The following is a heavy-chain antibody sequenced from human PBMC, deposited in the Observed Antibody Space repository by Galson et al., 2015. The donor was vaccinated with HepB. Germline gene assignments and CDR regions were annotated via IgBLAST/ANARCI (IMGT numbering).Heavy chain of an antibody. CDR2: ISYDGSDK. D-gene: IGHD2-15*01. V-gene: IGHV3-30*04. CDR1: GFTFSSYA. Sequence: SLRLSCAASGFTFSSYALHWVRQAPGKGLEWVTLISYDGSDKYYADSVKGRFTISRDNSKNTLSLQMNSLRPEDTAVYYCARVVAATFALGARGQGTLVTVSS. J-gene: IGHJ4*02. CDR3: ARVVAATFALGA.